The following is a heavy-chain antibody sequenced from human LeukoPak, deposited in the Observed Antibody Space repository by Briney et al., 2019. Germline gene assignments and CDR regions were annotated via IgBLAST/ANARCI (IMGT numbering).Heavy chain of an antibody. CDR3: ARIVGGSYYYDYGMDV. D-gene: IGHD1-26*01. Sequence: SETLSLTCAVYGESFSGYYWSWIRQPPGKGLEWIGEINHSGSTNYNPSLKSRVTISVDTSKNQFSLKLSSVTAADTAVYYCARIVGGSYYYDYGMDVWGQGTTVTVSS. CDR1: GESFSGYY. CDR2: INHSGST. J-gene: IGHJ6*02. V-gene: IGHV4-34*01.